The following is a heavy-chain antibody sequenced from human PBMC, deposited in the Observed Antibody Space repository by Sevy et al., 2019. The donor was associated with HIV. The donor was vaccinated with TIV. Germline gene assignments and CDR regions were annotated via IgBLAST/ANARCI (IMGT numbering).Heavy chain of an antibody. J-gene: IGHJ4*02. CDR3: ASDRDYGGIRPDF. Sequence: GGSLRLSCVASGFSFSTYGMHWVRQAPGKGLEWVAVIWYDGSNKYYADSVKGRFTISRDNSKNTLYLQMNSLRAEDAAVYYCASDRDYGGIRPDFWGQGTLVTVSS. CDR2: IWYDGSNK. D-gene: IGHD4-17*01. CDR1: GFSFSTYG. V-gene: IGHV3-33*08.